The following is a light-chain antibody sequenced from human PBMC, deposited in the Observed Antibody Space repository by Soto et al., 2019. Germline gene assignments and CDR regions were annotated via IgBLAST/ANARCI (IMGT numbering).Light chain of an antibody. V-gene: IGLV2-8*01. Sequence: QSVLTHPPSASGSPGQSVTISCAGTINDVGGYNYVSWYQQHPGKVPQLMIYQVTKRPSGVPDRFSASKSDTTASLTISGLQAEDEGDYYCMSYAGGNRFVFGTGTKVTVL. CDR1: INDVGGYNY. CDR2: QVT. J-gene: IGLJ1*01. CDR3: MSYAGGNRFV.